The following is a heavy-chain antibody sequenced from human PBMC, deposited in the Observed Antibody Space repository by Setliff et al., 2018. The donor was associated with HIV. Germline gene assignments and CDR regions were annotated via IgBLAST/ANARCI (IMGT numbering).Heavy chain of an antibody. V-gene: IGHV3-74*01. CDR1: GFTFDRFW. J-gene: IGHJ4*02. CDR2: VNRDGSST. CDR3: ASGYHYDTSGNFDLPFGY. Sequence: PGGSLRLSCAASGFTFDRFWMHWVRQAPGKGLVWVSRVNRDGSSTTYADSVKDRFTISRDNAKNTLYLQMNSLRADDTAVYYCASGYHYDTSGNFDLPFGYWGQGTLVTVSS. D-gene: IGHD3-22*01.